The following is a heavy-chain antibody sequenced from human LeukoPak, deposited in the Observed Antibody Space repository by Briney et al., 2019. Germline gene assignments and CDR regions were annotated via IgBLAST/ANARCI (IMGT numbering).Heavy chain of an antibody. J-gene: IGHJ4*02. V-gene: IGHV3-7*01. Sequence: GRSLRLSCTASGLSFSNHYKRWIRQAPGKGLEWVANINEDGSNKWHLGSVKGRFTVSRDNARNSLYLQMNSLRVEDTAVYYCTRVSVLVSGEFDYFDCWGQGVVVSVSS. CDR2: INEDGSNK. CDR3: TRVSVLVSGEFDYFDC. D-gene: IGHD5/OR15-5a*01. CDR1: GLSFSNHY.